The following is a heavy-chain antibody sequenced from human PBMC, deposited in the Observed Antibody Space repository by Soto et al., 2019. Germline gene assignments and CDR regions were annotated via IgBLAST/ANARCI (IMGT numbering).Heavy chain of an antibody. CDR3: ARDSETPHYYYDSSGYYQNTRFDY. Sequence: ASETLSLTCAVSGGSISSSNWWSWVRQPPGKGLEWIGEIYHSGSTNYNPSLKSRVTISVDKSKNQFSLKLSSVTAADTAVYYCARDSETPHYYYDSSGYYQNTRFDYWGQGTLVTVSS. CDR1: GGSISSSNW. J-gene: IGHJ4*02. D-gene: IGHD3-22*01. V-gene: IGHV4-4*02. CDR2: IYHSGST.